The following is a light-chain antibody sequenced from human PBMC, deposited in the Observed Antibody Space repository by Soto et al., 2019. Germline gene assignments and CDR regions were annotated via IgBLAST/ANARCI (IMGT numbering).Light chain of an antibody. CDR2: EVS. J-gene: IGLJ1*01. V-gene: IGLV2-8*01. CDR3: SSYAGSNIRYV. CDR1: SSGVGGYNY. Sequence: QSVLAQPPSASGSPGQSVTISCTGTSSGVGGYNYVSWYQQHPGKAPKLMIYEVSKRPSGVPDRFSGSKSGNTASLTVSGLQAEDEADYYCSSYAGSNIRYVFGTGTKVTVL.